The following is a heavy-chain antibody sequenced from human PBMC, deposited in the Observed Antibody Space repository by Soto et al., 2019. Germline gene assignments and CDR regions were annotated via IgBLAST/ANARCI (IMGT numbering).Heavy chain of an antibody. CDR1: GGSISSGGYY. J-gene: IGHJ4*02. D-gene: IGHD6-6*01. CDR3: ARGSGGSSSPPFDY. V-gene: IGHV4-39*07. CDR2: IYHSGST. Sequence: SETLSLTCTVSGGSISSGGYYWSWIRQHPGKGLEWIGEIYHSGSTNYNPSLKSRVTISVDKSKNQFSLKLSSVTAADTAVYYCARGSGGSSSPPFDYWGQGTLVTVSS.